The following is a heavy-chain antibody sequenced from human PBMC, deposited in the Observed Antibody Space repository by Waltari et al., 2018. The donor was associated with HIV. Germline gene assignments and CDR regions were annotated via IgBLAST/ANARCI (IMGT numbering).Heavy chain of an antibody. D-gene: IGHD1-1*01. CDR1: GFTFGRFA. V-gene: IGHV3-23*01. CDR3: AKAPLRRTSGGAQGPPHFEY. CDR2: LSASGGTT. J-gene: IGHJ4*02. Sequence: LLDAGGGLVQPGGSLRLSCAASGFTFGRFAMSWVRQAPGKGPEWVSGLSASGGTTYYARSVKGRFTISIDNAKNTLYLQMNSLRADDTAVYYCAKAPLRRTSGGAQGPPHFEYWGQGTQVTVSS.